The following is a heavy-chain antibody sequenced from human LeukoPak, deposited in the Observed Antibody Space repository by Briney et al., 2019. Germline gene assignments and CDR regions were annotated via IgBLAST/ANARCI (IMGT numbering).Heavy chain of an antibody. CDR3: ARRGSDDAFDI. CDR2: ISSSGSTI. J-gene: IGHJ3*02. Sequence: PGGSLRLSCAASAFTVSNNYMNWVRQAPGKGLEWVSYISSSGSTIYYADSVKGRFTISRDNAKNSLYLQMNSLRAEDTAVYYCARRGSDDAFDIWGQGTMVTVSS. D-gene: IGHD2-15*01. V-gene: IGHV3-11*04. CDR1: AFTVSNNY.